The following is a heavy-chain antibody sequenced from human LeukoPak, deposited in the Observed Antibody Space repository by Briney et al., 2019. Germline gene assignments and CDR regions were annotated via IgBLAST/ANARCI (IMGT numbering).Heavy chain of an antibody. V-gene: IGHV4-59*08. D-gene: IGHD3-16*01. CDR3: ARLGGQLDL. J-gene: IGHJ5*02. CDR2: IYYNGST. CDR1: GGSITSYY. Sequence: SETLSLTCTVSGGSITSYYWSWIRQPPGKGLEWIGYIYYNGSTNYNPSLKSRVTISVDTSKNQFSLKLSSVTAADTAVYYCARLGGQLDLWGQGTLVTVSS.